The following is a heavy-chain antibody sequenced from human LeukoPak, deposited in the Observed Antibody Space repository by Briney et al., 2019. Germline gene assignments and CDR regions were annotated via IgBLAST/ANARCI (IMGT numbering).Heavy chain of an antibody. J-gene: IGHJ4*02. CDR2: IYYSGST. V-gene: IGHV4-39*02. Sequence: SETLSLTCTVSGGSISSSSYYWGWIRQPAGKGLEWIGSIYYSGSTYYNPSLKSRVTISVDTSKNQFSLKLSSLTAADTAVYYCARDSSSWYRGFDYWGQGALVTVSS. D-gene: IGHD6-13*01. CDR1: GGSISSSSYY. CDR3: ARDSSSWYRGFDY.